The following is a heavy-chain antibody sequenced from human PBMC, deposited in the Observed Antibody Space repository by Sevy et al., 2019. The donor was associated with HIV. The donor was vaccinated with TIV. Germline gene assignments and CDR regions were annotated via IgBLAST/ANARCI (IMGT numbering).Heavy chain of an antibody. J-gene: IGHJ4*02. CDR3: ARGEYCSRTSCSYFDY. CDR2: ISSSSNFI. V-gene: IGHV3-21*01. D-gene: IGHD2-2*01. Sequence: GGSLRLSCAASGFTFSSYSINWVRQAPGKGLEWVSSISSSSNFIYYADSVKGRFTISRDNAKNSMYLQMHSLRAEDTAVYYCARGEYCSRTSCSYFDYWGQGTLVTVSS. CDR1: GFTFSSYS.